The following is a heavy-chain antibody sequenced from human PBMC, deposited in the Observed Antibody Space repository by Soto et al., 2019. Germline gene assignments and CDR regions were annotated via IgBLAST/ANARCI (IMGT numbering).Heavy chain of an antibody. J-gene: IGHJ4*02. Sequence: QVQLVESEGGVVQPGRSLRLSCAASGFTVSSYAMHWVRQAPGKGLEWVAVISYDGSNKYYADSVKGRFTISRDNSKNTLYLQMNSLRAEDTAVYYCAREERIQLRFQSTGDAAFDYWGPGTLVTVSS. CDR3: AREERIQLRFQSTGDAAFDY. CDR2: ISYDGSNK. D-gene: IGHD5-18*01. CDR1: GFTVSSYA. V-gene: IGHV3-30-3*01.